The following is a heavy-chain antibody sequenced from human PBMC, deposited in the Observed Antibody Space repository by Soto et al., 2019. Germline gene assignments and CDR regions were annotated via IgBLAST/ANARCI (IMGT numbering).Heavy chain of an antibody. Sequence: QVQLVQSGAEVKKPGASVKVSCKASGYTFTSYAMHWVRQAPGQRLEWMGWINAGNGNTKYSQKFQGRVTITRDTSASTPYMELSSLRSEDTAVYYCARDSSSWYEVLADPWGQGTLVTVSS. CDR3: ARDSSSWYEVLADP. V-gene: IGHV1-3*01. CDR2: INAGNGNT. CDR1: GYTFTSYA. D-gene: IGHD6-13*01. J-gene: IGHJ5*02.